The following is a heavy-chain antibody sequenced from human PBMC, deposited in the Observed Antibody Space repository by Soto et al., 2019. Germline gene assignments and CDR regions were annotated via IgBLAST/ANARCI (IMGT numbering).Heavy chain of an antibody. CDR1: GYTFTSYA. CDR2: INAGNGNT. V-gene: IGHV1-3*01. Sequence: QVQLVQYGAEVKKPGASVKVSCKASGYTFTSYAMHWVRQAPGQRLEWMGWINAGNGNTKYSQKFQGRVTITRDTSASTAYMELSSLRSEDTAVYYCARGALWFGEFADIWGQGTMVTVSS. J-gene: IGHJ3*02. CDR3: ARGALWFGEFADI. D-gene: IGHD3-10*01.